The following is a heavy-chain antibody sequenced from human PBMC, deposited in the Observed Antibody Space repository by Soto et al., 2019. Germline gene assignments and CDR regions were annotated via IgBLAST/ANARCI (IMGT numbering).Heavy chain of an antibody. CDR1: GGTFSSYA. CDR3: ARASDDSSDDSFVNYYYGMDV. D-gene: IGHD3-22*01. Sequence: QVQLVQSGAEVKKPGSSVKVSCKASGGTFSSYAISWVRQAPGQGLEWMGGIIPIFGTANYAQKFQGRVTITADESTSTAYMELSSLRSEDTAVYYCARASDDSSDDSFVNYYYGMDVWGQGTTVTVSS. CDR2: IIPIFGTA. J-gene: IGHJ6*02. V-gene: IGHV1-69*12.